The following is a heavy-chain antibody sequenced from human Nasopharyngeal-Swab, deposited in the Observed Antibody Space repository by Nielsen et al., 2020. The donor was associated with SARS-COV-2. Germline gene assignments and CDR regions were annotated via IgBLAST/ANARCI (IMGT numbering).Heavy chain of an antibody. CDR3: AREDYYDSSGYYDRALDY. J-gene: IGHJ4*02. CDR1: GFTFSSYA. Sequence: GESLKISCAASGFTFSSYAMHWVRQAPGKGLEWVAVISYDGSNKYYADSVKGRFTISRDNSKNTLYLQMNSPRAEDTAVYYCAREDYYDSSGYYDRALDYWGQGTLVTVSS. CDR2: ISYDGSNK. V-gene: IGHV3-30-3*01. D-gene: IGHD3-22*01.